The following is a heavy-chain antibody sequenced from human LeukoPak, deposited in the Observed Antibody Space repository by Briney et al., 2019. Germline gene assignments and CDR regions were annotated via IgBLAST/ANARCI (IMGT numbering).Heavy chain of an antibody. D-gene: IGHD2-2*01. Sequence: WASVKVSCMASGYTFTSYAMHWVRQAPGQRLQWMGWINGGSGNTKYSQKFQGRVTITRDTSASTAYMELSSLRSEDTAVYYCARGGPGCSSTSCYGLNYYYYGMDVWGKGTTVTVSS. CDR1: GYTFTSYA. CDR2: INGGSGNT. CDR3: ARGGPGCSSTSCYGLNYYYYGMDV. V-gene: IGHV1-3*01. J-gene: IGHJ6*04.